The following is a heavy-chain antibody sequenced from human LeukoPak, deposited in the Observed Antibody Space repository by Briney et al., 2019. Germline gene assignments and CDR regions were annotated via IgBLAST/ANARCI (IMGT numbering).Heavy chain of an antibody. Sequence: SETLSLTGAVYGGSFIGDYWSWIRHSPGKGLEWIGEINHTGSTSYNPSLKSRVAISFDTSKNQFSLRLSSVTAADTAVYYCARGPARDTEMVVAATPPPVMSDYWGQGTLVTVSS. CDR1: GGSFIGDY. D-gene: IGHD2-15*01. J-gene: IGHJ4*02. CDR3: ARGPARDTEMVVAATPPPVMSDY. V-gene: IGHV4-34*01. CDR2: INHTGST.